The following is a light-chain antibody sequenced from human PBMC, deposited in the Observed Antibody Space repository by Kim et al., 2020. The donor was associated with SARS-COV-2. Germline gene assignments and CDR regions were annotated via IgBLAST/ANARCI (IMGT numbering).Light chain of an antibody. J-gene: IGLJ2*01. CDR3: AAWDDSLNGVV. Sequence: GQRGTISCSGSSSNIGSNTVNWYRQLPGTAPKLLIYSNNQRPSGVPDRFAGSKSGTSASLAISGLQSEDEADYYCAAWDDSLNGVVFGGGTQLTVL. V-gene: IGLV1-44*01. CDR2: SNN. CDR1: SSNIGSNT.